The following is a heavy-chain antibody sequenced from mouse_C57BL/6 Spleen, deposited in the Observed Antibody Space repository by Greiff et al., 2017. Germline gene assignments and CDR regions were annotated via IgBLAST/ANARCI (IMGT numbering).Heavy chain of an antibody. CDR2: INPNNGGT. CDR3: ARLRGTTFDV. CDR1: GYTFTDYY. D-gene: IGHD2-3*01. V-gene: IGHV1-26*01. Sequence: EVQLQQSGPELVKPGASVKISCKASGYTFTDYYMNWVKQSHGKSLEWTGDINPNNGGTSYNQKFKGKATLTVDKSSSTAYMELRSLTSEDSAVYYCARLRGTTFDVWGTGTTVTVSS. J-gene: IGHJ1*03.